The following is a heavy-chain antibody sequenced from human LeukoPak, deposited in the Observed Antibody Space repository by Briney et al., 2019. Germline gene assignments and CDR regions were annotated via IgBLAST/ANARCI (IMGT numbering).Heavy chain of an antibody. J-gene: IGHJ4*02. CDR1: GYTFSNYY. D-gene: IGHD6-13*01. CDR3: ARCSASSSCHQDY. Sequence: ASVKVSCKASGYTFSNYYMHWVRQAPGQGLEWMGWINPNSGGTNYAQKFQGRVTMTRDTSISTAYMELSRLRSDDTAVYYCARCSASSSCHQDYWGQGTLVTVSS. CDR2: INPNSGGT. V-gene: IGHV1-2*02.